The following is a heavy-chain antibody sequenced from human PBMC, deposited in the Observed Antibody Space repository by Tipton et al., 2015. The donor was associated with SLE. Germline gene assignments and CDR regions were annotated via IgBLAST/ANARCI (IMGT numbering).Heavy chain of an antibody. D-gene: IGHD3-10*01. CDR1: GYTFTMYG. CDR2: ISAFNGYT. CDR3: VRDRDTLVQGVHAY. J-gene: IGHJ4*02. V-gene: IGHV1-18*01. Sequence: QLVQSGAEVKKPGASVKVSCRASGYTFTMYGLSWMRQVPGHGLEWMGWISAFNGYTHYAQKVQGRDTLSTDTSTSTAYSELRSLTSDDTAVYYCVRDRDTLVQGVHAYWGQGTLVTVSS.